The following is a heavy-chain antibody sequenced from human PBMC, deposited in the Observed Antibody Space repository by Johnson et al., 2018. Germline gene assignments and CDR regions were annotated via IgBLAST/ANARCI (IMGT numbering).Heavy chain of an antibody. V-gene: IGHV3-11*04. CDR1: GFTFDDYY. D-gene: IGHD1-1*01. CDR3: ARGPGTLGYYSYYMDV. J-gene: IGHJ6*03. Sequence: VQLLESGGGLVKPGGSLRLSCAASGFTFDDYYMNWIRQAPGKGLEWVAYIGSSGHTMYYGDSVKCRFTISRDNAKNSLYPQRNSLRAEDTAVYYCARGPGTLGYYSYYMDVWGKGTTVTVSS. CDR2: IGSSGHTM.